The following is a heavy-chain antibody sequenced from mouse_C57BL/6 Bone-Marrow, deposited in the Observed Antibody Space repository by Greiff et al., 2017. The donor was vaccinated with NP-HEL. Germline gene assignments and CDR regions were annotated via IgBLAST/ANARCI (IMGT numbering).Heavy chain of an antibody. D-gene: IGHD1-2*01. V-gene: IGHV1-55*01. CDR3: ARLRPGY. J-gene: IGHJ2*01. Sequence: PGQGLEWIGDIYPGSGSTNYNEKFKSKATLTVDTSSSTAYMQLSSLTSEDSAVYYCARLRPGYWGQGTTLTVSS. CDR2: IYPGSGST.